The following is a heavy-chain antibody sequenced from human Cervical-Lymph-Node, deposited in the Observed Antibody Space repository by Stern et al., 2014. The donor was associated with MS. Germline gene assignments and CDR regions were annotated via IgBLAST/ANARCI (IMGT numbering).Heavy chain of an antibody. CDR2: IHYSGTT. CDR3: AREVRGVSFFDY. Sequence: QVQLQESGPGLVKPSQTLSLTCTVSGDSVSSDGHFWTWIRQLPGQGLEWIGYIHYSGTTYHNPSLKSLVSITLDTSKSQFSLKLSSVAAADTAVYYWAREVRGVSFFDYWGQGALVTVSS. CDR1: GDSVSSDGHF. J-gene: IGHJ4*02. V-gene: IGHV4-31*01. D-gene: IGHD3-10*01.